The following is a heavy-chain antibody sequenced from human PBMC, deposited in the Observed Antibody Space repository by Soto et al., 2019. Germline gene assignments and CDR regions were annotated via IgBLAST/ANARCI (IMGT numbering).Heavy chain of an antibody. D-gene: IGHD4-17*01. CDR3: ARRYGDYPSDWFDP. CDR1: GGSISSGGYY. J-gene: IGHJ5*02. V-gene: IGHV4-31*03. CDR2: IYYSGST. Sequence: QVQLQESGPGLVKPSQTLSLTCTVSGGSISSGGYYWSWIRQHPGKGLEWIGYIYYSGSTYYNPSLKSRVTISVDTSKNQFSLKLSSVTAADTAGYYCARRYGDYPSDWFDPWGQGTLVTVSS.